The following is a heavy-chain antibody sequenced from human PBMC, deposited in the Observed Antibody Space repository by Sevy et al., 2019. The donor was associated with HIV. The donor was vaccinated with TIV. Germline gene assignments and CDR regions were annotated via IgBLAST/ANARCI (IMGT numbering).Heavy chain of an antibody. CDR2: IWYDGSKK. V-gene: IGHV3-33*01. CDR1: GFTFSSYG. J-gene: IGHJ4*02. Sequence: GGSLRLSCAASGFTFSSYGMHWVRQAPGKGLEWVALIWYDGSKKYYADSVKVRFTISRDNSKNTLYLQMYSLGAEDTAVYYCVSGAYYSESRTENFDYWGQGTLVTVSS. D-gene: IGHD3-22*01. CDR3: VSGAYYSESRTENFDY.